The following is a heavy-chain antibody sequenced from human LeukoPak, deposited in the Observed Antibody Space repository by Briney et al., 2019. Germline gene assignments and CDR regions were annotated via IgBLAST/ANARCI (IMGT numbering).Heavy chain of an antibody. V-gene: IGHV3-48*04. CDR3: ATHSGSYYYDALDI. CDR1: GFTFSIFN. CDR2: ISRTSNTI. Sequence: GGSLRLSCAASGFTFSIFNMNWVRQAPGKGLEWVSYISRTSNTIYYADFVRGRFTISRDNAKNSLYLQMNSLRAEDTAVYYCATHSGSYYYDALDIWGQGTMVTVSS. J-gene: IGHJ3*02. D-gene: IGHD3-10*01.